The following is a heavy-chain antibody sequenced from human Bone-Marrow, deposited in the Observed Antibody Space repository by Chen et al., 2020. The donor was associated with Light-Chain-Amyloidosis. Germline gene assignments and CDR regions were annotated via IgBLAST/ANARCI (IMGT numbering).Heavy chain of an antibody. D-gene: IGHD1-26*01. CDR2: IYYIWST. CDR3: ARQFGGSYSRRLVFDY. J-gene: IGHJ4*02. V-gene: IGHV4-39*01. CDR1: GGSISSSSYY. Sequence: QLQLQESGPGLVKPSETLSLTCTVSGGSISSSSYYWGWIRQPPGKGLEWIGSIYYIWSTYYNPPLKSRVTISVDTSKNQFSRKLSSVTAANTAVYYCARQFGGSYSRRLVFDYWGQGPLVTVSS.